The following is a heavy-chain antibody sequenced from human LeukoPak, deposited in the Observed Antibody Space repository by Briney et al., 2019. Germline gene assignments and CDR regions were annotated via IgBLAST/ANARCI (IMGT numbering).Heavy chain of an antibody. CDR1: GFTLSSYT. J-gene: IGHJ4*02. Sequence: PGGSLRLSCEVSGFTLSSYTMNWVRQAPGKGLEWVSSISSSSSYIYYADSVKGRFTISRDNAKNSLYLQMNSLRAEDTAVYYCAARYYGKPDYWGQGTLVTVSS. D-gene: IGHD3-22*01. CDR2: ISSSSSYI. CDR3: AARYYGKPDY. V-gene: IGHV3-21*01.